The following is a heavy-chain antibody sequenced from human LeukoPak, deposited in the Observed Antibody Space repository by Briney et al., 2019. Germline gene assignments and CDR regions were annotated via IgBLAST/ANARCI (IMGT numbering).Heavy chain of an antibody. CDR3: ASRGRSSGREV. D-gene: IGHD3-22*01. Sequence: SETLSLTCTVSGYSISSGYYWGWIRQPPGKGLEWIGEINHSGSTNYNPSLKSRVTISVDTSKNQFSLKLSSVTAADTAVYYCASRGRSSGREVWGQGTLVTVSS. J-gene: IGHJ4*02. V-gene: IGHV4-38-2*02. CDR1: GYSISSGYY. CDR2: INHSGST.